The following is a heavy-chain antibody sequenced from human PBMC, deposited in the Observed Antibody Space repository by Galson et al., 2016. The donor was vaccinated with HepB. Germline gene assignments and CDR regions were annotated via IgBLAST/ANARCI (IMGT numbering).Heavy chain of an antibody. V-gene: IGHV4-31*03. CDR3: AKEGEWDLLNSFDS. CDR1: GGSFTTDGYY. Sequence: TLSLTCTVSGGSFTTDGYYWSWIRQYPGKGLEWIGYISYSGSDYYNPSLKSRVTISVDKSKNQFSLKLSSVTAADTAVYYCAKEGEWDLLNSFDSWGQGTLVTVSS. J-gene: IGHJ4*02. D-gene: IGHD1-26*01. CDR2: ISYSGSD.